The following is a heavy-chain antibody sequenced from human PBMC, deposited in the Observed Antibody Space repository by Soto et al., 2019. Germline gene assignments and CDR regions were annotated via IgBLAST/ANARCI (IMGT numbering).Heavy chain of an antibody. CDR3: ARRLLYQNRVKVNFYYGMDV. Sequence: SETLSLTCAVSGGSLSSGGYYWSWIRQPPGKGLEWIGYIYYSGSTYYNPSLRSRVIISVDRSKNQISLKVSSVTAADTAVYYCARRLLYQNRVKVNFYYGMDVWGQGTTVTVSS. J-gene: IGHJ6*02. CDR2: IYYSGST. CDR1: GGSLSSGGYY. V-gene: IGHV4-30-2*01. D-gene: IGHD2-15*01.